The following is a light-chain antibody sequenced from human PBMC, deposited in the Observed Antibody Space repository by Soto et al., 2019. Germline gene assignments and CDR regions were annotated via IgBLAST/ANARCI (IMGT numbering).Light chain of an antibody. Sequence: DVVMTQSPLSLPVTLGQPASISCRSSQSLVYNDGNIYLNWFQQRPGQSPRRLIYKVSNRDSGVPDRFSGSGSDTDFTLKIGSVEAEDVGVYYCMQGTHWPPAFGQGTKVDIK. CDR3: MQGTHWPPA. J-gene: IGKJ1*01. CDR1: QSLVYNDGNIY. V-gene: IGKV2-30*01. CDR2: KVS.